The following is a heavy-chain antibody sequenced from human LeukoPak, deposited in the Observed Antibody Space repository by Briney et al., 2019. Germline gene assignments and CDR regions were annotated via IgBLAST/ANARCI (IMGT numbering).Heavy chain of an antibody. J-gene: IGHJ5*02. CDR2: INPNSGGT. Sequence: GASVKVSCKASGYTFTGYYMHWVRQAPGQGLEWMGWINPNSGGTNYAQKFQGRVTMTRDTSISTAYMELSRLRSDDTAVYYCARGGTIFGVVKVNYNWFDPWGQGTLVTVSS. D-gene: IGHD3-3*01. V-gene: IGHV1-2*02. CDR1: GYTFTGYY. CDR3: ARGGTIFGVVKVNYNWFDP.